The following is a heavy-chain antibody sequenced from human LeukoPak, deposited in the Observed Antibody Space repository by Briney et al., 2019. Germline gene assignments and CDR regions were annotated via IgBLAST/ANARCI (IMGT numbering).Heavy chain of an antibody. D-gene: IGHD3-10*01. J-gene: IGHJ6*03. Sequence: ASVKVSCKASGGTFSSYAISWVRQAPGQGLEWMGRIIPILGIANYAQKFQGRVTMTEDTSTDTAYMELSSLRSEDTAVYYCATPGTGRPPSPYYYYYMDVWGKGTTVTVSS. V-gene: IGHV1-69*04. CDR3: ATPGTGRPPSPYYYYYMDV. CDR1: GGTFSSYA. CDR2: IIPILGIA.